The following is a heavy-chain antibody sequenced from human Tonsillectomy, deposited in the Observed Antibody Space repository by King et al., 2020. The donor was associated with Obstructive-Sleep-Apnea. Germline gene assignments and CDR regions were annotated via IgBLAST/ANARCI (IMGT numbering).Heavy chain of an antibody. CDR1: GGTFSSYA. CDR3: AGCYSGVVIRSYYYGMDV. Sequence: QLVQSGAEVKKPGASVKVSCKASGGTFSSYAISWVRQAPGQGLEWMGGIIPIFVTANYATKFQGGVTISAAESTSPAYMELSSLRSEDTAVDYCAGCYSGVVIRSYYYGMDVWGQGTTVTVSS. CDR2: IIPIFVTA. J-gene: IGHJ6*02. D-gene: IGHD3-22*01. V-gene: IGHV1-69*12.